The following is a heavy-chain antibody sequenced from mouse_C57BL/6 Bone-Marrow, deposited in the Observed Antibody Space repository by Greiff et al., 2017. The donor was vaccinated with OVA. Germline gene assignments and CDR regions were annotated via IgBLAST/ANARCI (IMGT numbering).Heavy chain of an antibody. CDR2: IDPNSGGT. CDR3: ARSRVSFDY. V-gene: IGHV1-72*01. CDR1: GYTFTSYW. Sequence: VQLQQPGAELVKPGASVTLSCKASGYTFTSYWMHWVKQRPGRGLEWIGRIDPNSGGTKYNEKFKSKATLTVDKPSSTAYMQRSSLTSEDSAVYYCARSRVSFDYWGQGTTLTVSS. J-gene: IGHJ2*01.